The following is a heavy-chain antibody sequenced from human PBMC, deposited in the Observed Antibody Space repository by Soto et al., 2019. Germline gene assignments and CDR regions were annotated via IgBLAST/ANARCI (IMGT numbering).Heavy chain of an antibody. Sequence: VQLLESGGGLVQPGGSLRLACADSGFPFRDYAMNWVRQAPGKGLEWVSDISGNGDSARYADAAKGRFTVSRDNSRDNLYLQMHSLRVDVTAVYYCGKERRGSGWSVCNFWGQGTLVTVSS. CDR1: GFPFRDYA. V-gene: IGHV3-23*01. J-gene: IGHJ4*02. D-gene: IGHD6-19*01. CDR3: GKERRGSGWSVCNF. CDR2: ISGNGDSA.